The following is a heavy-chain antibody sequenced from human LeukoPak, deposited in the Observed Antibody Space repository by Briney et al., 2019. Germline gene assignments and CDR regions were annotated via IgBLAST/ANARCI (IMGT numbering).Heavy chain of an antibody. J-gene: IGHJ6*02. CDR1: GFTVSSNY. D-gene: IGHD2-21*01. CDR3: ARGEVYCGGDCYDMDV. V-gene: IGHV3-53*01. Sequence: PGGSLRRSCAASGFTVSSNYMSWVRQAPGKGLEWVSVIYSGGSTYYADSVKGRFTISRDNSKNTLYLQMNSLRAEDTAVYYCARGEVYCGGDCYDMDVWGQGTTVTVSS. CDR2: IYSGGST.